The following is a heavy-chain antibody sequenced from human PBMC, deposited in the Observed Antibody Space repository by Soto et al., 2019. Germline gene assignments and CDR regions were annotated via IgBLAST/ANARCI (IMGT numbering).Heavy chain of an antibody. D-gene: IGHD3-10*01. CDR2: INPNSGGT. Sequence: ASVKVSFKASGYTFIGYYIHWVRQAPGQGLEWMGWINPNSGGTNYAQRFQGWVTMTRDRSISTAYMELSRLKSDDTAVYYCARVGGGLASLGYYGMDVWGQGTTVTVSS. CDR1: GYTFIGYY. V-gene: IGHV1-2*04. CDR3: ARVGGGLASLGYYGMDV. J-gene: IGHJ6*02.